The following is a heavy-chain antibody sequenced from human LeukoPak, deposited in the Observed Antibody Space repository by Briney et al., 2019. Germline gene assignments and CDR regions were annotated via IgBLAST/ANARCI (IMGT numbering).Heavy chain of an antibody. Sequence: SETLSLTCAVYGGSFSGYYWSWIRQPPGKGLEWIGEINHSGSTNYNPSLKSRVTISVDTSKNQFSLKLSSVTAADTAVYYCARTGYHVSGWFDPWGQGALVTVSS. D-gene: IGHD2-2*01. J-gene: IGHJ5*02. CDR3: ARTGYHVSGWFDP. V-gene: IGHV4-34*01. CDR1: GGSFSGYY. CDR2: INHSGST.